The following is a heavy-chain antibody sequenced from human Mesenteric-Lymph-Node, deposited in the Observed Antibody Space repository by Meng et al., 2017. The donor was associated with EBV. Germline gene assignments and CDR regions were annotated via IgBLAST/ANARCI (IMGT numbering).Heavy chain of an antibody. Sequence: QVTLQESGPPLRSPPQTPTLTCTLLGFSIGTTGLAVGWIRQPPGPALEWLALIYWDGEKHYSPSLKSRLTITKDTSKNQVILTMTKVYPVDTATYYCAHSFTTSGNWFDYWGQGALVTVSS. CDR2: IYWDGEK. V-gene: IGHV2-5*02. CDR1: GFSIGTTGLA. D-gene: IGHD2/OR15-2a*01. CDR3: AHSFTTSGNWFDY. J-gene: IGHJ5*01.